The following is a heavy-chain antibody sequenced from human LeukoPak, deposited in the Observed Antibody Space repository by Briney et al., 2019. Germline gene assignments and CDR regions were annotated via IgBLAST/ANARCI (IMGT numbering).Heavy chain of an antibody. CDR1: GYTFTGYY. CDR3: ARDLNDYGDYRSPRPGSYFDY. Sequence: ASVKVSCKASGYTFTGYYMHWVRQAPGQGLEWMGWINPNSGGTNYAQKFQGRVTMTRDTSISTAYMELSRLRSDDMAVYYCARDLNDYGDYRSPRPGSYFDYWGQGTLVTVSS. V-gene: IGHV1-2*02. D-gene: IGHD4-17*01. CDR2: INPNSGGT. J-gene: IGHJ4*02.